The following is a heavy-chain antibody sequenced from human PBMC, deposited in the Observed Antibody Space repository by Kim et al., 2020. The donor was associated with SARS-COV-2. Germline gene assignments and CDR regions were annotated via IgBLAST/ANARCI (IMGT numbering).Heavy chain of an antibody. CDR3: AKGRYGSGGYSYGPDY. CDR2: ISYDGSNK. J-gene: IGHJ4*02. D-gene: IGHD5-18*01. V-gene: IGHV3-30*18. CDR1: GFTFSSYG. Sequence: GGSLRLSCAASGFTFSSYGMHWVRQAPGKGLEWVAVISYDGSNKYYADSVKGRFTISRDNSKNTLYLQMNSLRAEDTAVYYCAKGRYGSGGYSYGPDYWGQGTLVTVSS.